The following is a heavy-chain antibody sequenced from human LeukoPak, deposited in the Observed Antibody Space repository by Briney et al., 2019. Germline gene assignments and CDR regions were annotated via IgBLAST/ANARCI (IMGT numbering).Heavy chain of an antibody. D-gene: IGHD4-17*01. CDR1: GFTFSSYS. V-gene: IGHV3-21*01. CDR2: ISSSSRYI. CDR3: ARPTTVRISYYFDY. Sequence: GGSLRLSCVASGFTFSSYSMNWVRQAPGKGLEWVSFISSSSRYIYYADSMKGRLTISRDNAENSLYLEMNSLRVEDTAVYYCARPTTVRISYYFDYWGQGTLVTVSS. J-gene: IGHJ4*02.